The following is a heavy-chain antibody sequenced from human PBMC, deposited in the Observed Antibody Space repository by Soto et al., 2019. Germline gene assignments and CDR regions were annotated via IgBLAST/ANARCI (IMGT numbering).Heavy chain of an antibody. CDR1: GYTFTSYA. V-gene: IGHV1-3*01. J-gene: IGHJ4*02. D-gene: IGHD3-22*01. Sequence: ASVKVSCKASGYTFTSYAMHWVRQAPGQRLEWMGWINAGTGNTKYSQKFQGRVTITRDPSARTAYMELSSLRSEDTAVYYCARVGYYGSSGYPLGLDYWGQGTLVTVSS. CDR3: ARVGYYGSSGYPLGLDY. CDR2: INAGTGNT.